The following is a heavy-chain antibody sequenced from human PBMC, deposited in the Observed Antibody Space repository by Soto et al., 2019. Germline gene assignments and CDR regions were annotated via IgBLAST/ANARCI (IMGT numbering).Heavy chain of an antibody. V-gene: IGHV1-18*01. CDR2: ITAYNGNT. Sequence: QVPLVQSGAEVKKPGASVKVSCKASGYTFTSYSITWVRQAPGQGPEWIGWITAYNGNTNYAQKLQSRVTMTTDTSTSTADMELRSLTSDDTAVYYCARDRRDSGRWYYFDFWGQGTLVTVSS. J-gene: IGHJ4*02. D-gene: IGHD6-19*01. CDR3: ARDRRDSGRWYYFDF. CDR1: GYTFTSYS.